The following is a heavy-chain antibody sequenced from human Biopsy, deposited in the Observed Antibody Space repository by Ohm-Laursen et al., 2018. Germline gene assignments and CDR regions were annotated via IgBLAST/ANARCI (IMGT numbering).Heavy chain of an antibody. Sequence: SDTLSLTCTVSGDSIHSSYWSWIRQAPGKGLEWIGFISNSGNTNYNPSLKSRVTMSIDTSKNQFSLKLSSVTSADTAVYYCAREDYYTWFDPWGQGTLVTVSS. CDR1: GDSIHSSY. V-gene: IGHV4-59*01. J-gene: IGHJ5*02. CDR2: ISNSGNT. CDR3: AREDYYTWFDP. D-gene: IGHD2/OR15-2a*01.